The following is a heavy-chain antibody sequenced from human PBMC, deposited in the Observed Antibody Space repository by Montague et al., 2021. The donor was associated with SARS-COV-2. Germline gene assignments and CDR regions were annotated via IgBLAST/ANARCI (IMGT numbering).Heavy chain of an antibody. V-gene: IGHV3-33*01. J-gene: IGHJ4*02. Sequence: SLRLSCAASGFTFSSYGMHWVRQAPDKGLEWVAVIWYDGSNKYYADSVKGRFTISRDNSKNTLYLQMNSLRAEDTAVYYCASPRYYYGSGSYSSLDYWGRGTLVTVSS. D-gene: IGHD3-10*01. CDR1: GFTFSSYG. CDR3: ASPRYYYGSGSYSSLDY. CDR2: IWYDGSNK.